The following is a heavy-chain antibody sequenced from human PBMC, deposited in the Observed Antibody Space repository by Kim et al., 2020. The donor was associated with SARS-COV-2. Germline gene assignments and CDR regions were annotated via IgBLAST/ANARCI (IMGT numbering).Heavy chain of an antibody. CDR3: ARGNYATSFDY. D-gene: IGHD1-7*01. Sequence: TKYSASLKSRVSISADTSKNQFSLWLSSVTSADTAVYYCARGNYATSFDYWGQGTLVTVSS. J-gene: IGHJ4*02. CDR2: T. V-gene: IGHV4-59*09.